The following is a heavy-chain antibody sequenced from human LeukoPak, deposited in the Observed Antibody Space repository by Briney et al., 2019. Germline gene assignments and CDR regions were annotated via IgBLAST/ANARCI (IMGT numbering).Heavy chain of an antibody. CDR2: IVQDGSEK. V-gene: IGHV3-7*01. Sequence: QAGGSLRLSCAASGFTFSNYWMSWVRQAPGKGLECVAYIVQDGSEKYYVDSVRGRFTISRDNAKNSLYPQMNSLRDEDTAVYYCVRVGRSTYAPNNWGQGTLVTVSS. CDR1: GFTFSNYW. J-gene: IGHJ4*02. CDR3: VRVGRSTYAPNN. D-gene: IGHD2-2*01.